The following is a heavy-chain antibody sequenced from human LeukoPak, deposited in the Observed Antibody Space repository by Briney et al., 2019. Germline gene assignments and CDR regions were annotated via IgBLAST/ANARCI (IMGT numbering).Heavy chain of an antibody. CDR1: GFTFSSYE. J-gene: IGHJ4*02. CDR3: ARATYYDFWSGYYGALDY. D-gene: IGHD3-3*01. Sequence: GGSLSLSCAASGFTFSSYEMNWVRQAPGKGLEWVSYISSSGSTIYYADSVKGRFTISRDNAKNSLYLQMNSLRAEDTAVYYCARATYYDFWSGYYGALDYWGQGTLVTVSS. V-gene: IGHV3-48*03. CDR2: ISSSGSTI.